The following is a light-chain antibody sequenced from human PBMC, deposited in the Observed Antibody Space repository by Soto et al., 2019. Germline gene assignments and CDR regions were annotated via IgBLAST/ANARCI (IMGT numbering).Light chain of an antibody. CDR3: QSYDSSLSSGV. CDR2: GNN. J-gene: IGLJ2*01. CDR1: SSNIGAGYD. V-gene: IGLV1-40*01. Sequence: QSVLTQPPSVSGAPGQRVTISCTGSSSNIGAGYDVHWYQQLPGTAPKLLINGNNNRPSGVPDRFSGSKSGTSASLAITGLQAEDEADYYCQSYDSSLSSGVFGGGTKLIVL.